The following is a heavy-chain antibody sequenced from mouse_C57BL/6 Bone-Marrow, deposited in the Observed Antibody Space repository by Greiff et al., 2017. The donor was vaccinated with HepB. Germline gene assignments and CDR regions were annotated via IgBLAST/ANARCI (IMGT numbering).Heavy chain of an antibody. D-gene: IGHD1-1*01. CDR1: GYTFTSYW. CDR2: IYPGSGST. Sequence: QVQLQQPGAELVKPGASVKMSCKASGYTFTSYWITWVKQRPGQGLEWIGDIYPGSGSTNYNEKFKSKATLTVETSSSTAYMQLSSLTSEDSAVYYCAKATVVGDYWGQGTTLTVSS. CDR3: AKATVVGDY. J-gene: IGHJ2*01. V-gene: IGHV1-55*01.